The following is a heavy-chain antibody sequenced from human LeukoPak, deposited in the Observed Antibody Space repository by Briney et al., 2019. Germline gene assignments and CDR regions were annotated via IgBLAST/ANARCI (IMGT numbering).Heavy chain of an antibody. J-gene: IGHJ4*02. CDR1: GGTFSTFP. CDR2: IIPIFGP. Sequence: ASVKVSCKASGGTFSTFPISWVRQAPGQGLEWVGGIIPIFGPNYAQKFQGRATISADLATATAYMELSSLTSEDTSVYYCATGKDRSGYYYSLDYWGQGTLVAVSS. V-gene: IGHV1-69*13. D-gene: IGHD3-22*01. CDR3: ATGKDRSGYYYSLDY.